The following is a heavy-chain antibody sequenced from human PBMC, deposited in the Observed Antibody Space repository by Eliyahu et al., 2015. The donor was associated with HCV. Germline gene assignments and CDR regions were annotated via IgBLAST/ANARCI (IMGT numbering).Heavy chain of an antibody. CDR3: ASSNGWSRFNY. D-gene: IGHD6-19*01. Sequence: QVQLVQSGPEVKKPGASVKVSCKASGYTFTDWHMHWVRQAPGQGLEWMGWINPKNDGTNYAQKFQGRVTMTRDTSTTTAYMDLSRLISDDTAVYYCASSNGWSRFNYWGQGTLVTVSS. V-gene: IGHV1-2*02. J-gene: IGHJ4*02. CDR1: GYTFTDWH. CDR2: INPKNDGT.